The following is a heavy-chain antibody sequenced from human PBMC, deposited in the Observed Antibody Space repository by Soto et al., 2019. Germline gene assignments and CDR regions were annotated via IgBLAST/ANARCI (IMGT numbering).Heavy chain of an antibody. Sequence: SLTCNSSGGPLSSFYYSWIRQAPGKGLEWIGYIYYTGSTNYNPSLKSRVTMSVDTSKNQFSLKLTSVTAADTAVYFCAVTRGGAHPHDIWGQGTMVTVSS. D-gene: IGHD2-21*02. CDR2: IYYTGST. CDR1: GGPLSSFY. CDR3: AVTRGGAHPHDI. V-gene: IGHV4-59*01. J-gene: IGHJ3*02.